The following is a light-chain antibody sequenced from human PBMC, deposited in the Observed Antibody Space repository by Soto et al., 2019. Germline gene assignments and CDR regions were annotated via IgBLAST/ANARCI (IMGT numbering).Light chain of an antibody. CDR1: SSDVGSYNL. CDR2: EGS. J-gene: IGLJ2*01. CDR3: CSSAGSVV. V-gene: IGLV2-23*01. Sequence: QSALTQAASVSGSPGQSITISCTGTSSDVGSYNLVSWYQQHPGKAPKLMIYEGSKRPSGVSNRFSGSKSGNTASLTISGLQAEDEADYYCCSSAGSVVFGGGTKLTVL.